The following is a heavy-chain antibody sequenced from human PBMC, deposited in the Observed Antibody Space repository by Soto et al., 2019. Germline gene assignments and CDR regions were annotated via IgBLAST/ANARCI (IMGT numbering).Heavy chain of an antibody. Sequence: ASVKVSCKASGYTFTSYGISWVRQAPGQGLEWMGWISAYNGNTNYAQKQQGRVTMTTDTSTSTAYMELRSLRSDDTAVYYCSRASPYYDILTGTGPYGMDVWGQGTTVTVSS. CDR3: SRASPYYDILTGTGPYGMDV. CDR1: GYTFTSYG. D-gene: IGHD3-9*01. V-gene: IGHV1-18*01. CDR2: ISAYNGNT. J-gene: IGHJ6*02.